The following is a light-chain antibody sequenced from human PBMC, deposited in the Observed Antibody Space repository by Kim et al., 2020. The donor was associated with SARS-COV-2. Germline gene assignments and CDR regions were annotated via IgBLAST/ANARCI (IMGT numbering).Light chain of an antibody. CDR3: QSYDNNNVI. CDR1: RGNMASNY. J-gene: IGLJ2*01. Sequence: GKTVTISCPRSRGNMASNYGQWYQQRPGSAPTTVIYEDYERPSGVPDRLSGSIDRSSNSASLTISGLKTEDEADYYCQSYDNNNVIFGGGTQLTVL. V-gene: IGLV6-57*03. CDR2: EDY.